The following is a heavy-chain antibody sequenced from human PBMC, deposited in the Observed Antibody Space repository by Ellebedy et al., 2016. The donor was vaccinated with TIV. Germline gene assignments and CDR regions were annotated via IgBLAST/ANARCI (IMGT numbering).Heavy chain of an antibody. V-gene: IGHV3-30-3*01. CDR1: GFTFSTHA. CDR2: ISYNANRK. CDR3: ARDSGYDVFYSPWAY. D-gene: IGHD5-12*01. Sequence: GESLKISCTASGFTFSTHAMHWVRQAPGKGLEWVTVISYNANRKDYADSVKGRFTVSRDDSKNTLYLQMNSLRPEDTAVYYCARDSGYDVFYSPWAYWGQGTLVTVSS. J-gene: IGHJ4*02.